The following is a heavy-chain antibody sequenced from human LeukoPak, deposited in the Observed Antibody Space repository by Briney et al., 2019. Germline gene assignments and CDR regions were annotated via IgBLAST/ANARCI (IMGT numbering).Heavy chain of an antibody. CDR2: ISYDGSNK. D-gene: IGHD3-10*01. V-gene: IGHV3-30*04. J-gene: IGHJ4*02. CDR3: ARPGVSYYGSGSFDY. CDR1: GFNFSSYA. Sequence: GKSLRLSCAACGFNFSSYAMHWVRQAPGKGLGGVEVISYDGSNKYYADPDKARFTISRDNSKNTLYLQMNSLRAEDTAVYCCARPGVSYYGSGSFDYWGQGTLVTVSS.